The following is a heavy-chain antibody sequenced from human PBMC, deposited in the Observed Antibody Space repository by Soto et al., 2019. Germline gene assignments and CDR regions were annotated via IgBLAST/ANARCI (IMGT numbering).Heavy chain of an antibody. D-gene: IGHD1-26*01. J-gene: IGHJ3*02. CDR3: ARDRGYSGSYYDAFDI. CDR2: IYSGGST. CDR1: GFTVSSNY. V-gene: IGHV3-66*01. Sequence: GGSLRLSCAASGFTVSSNYMSWVRQAPGKGLEWVSVIYSGGSTYYADSVKGRFTISRHNSKNTLYLQMSSLRAEDTAVYYCARDRGYSGSYYDAFDIWGQGTMVTVSS.